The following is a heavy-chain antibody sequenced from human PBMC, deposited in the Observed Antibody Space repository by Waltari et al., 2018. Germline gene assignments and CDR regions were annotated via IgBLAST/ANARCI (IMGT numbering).Heavy chain of an antibody. Sequence: EVQLLESGGGLVQPGGSLRLSCVASGFPFSRYGMSWVRQGAGKGLEWVSSVSGSGDTTDYADSVKGRFTISRDNSKNTFYLQMNSLRVDDTAVYYCAKDRDGSSLTLYYFDHWSQGALVTVSS. CDR1: GFPFSRYG. D-gene: IGHD1-26*01. CDR2: VSGSGDTT. V-gene: IGHV3-23*01. J-gene: IGHJ4*02. CDR3: AKDRDGSSLTLYYFDH.